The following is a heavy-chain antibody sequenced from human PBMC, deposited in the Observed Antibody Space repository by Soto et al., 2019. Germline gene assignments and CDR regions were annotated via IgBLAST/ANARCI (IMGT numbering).Heavy chain of an antibody. Sequence: GGSLRLSCAASGFTVSSNYMSWVRQAPGKGLEWVSVIYSGGSTYYADSVKGRFTISRDNSKNTLYLQMNSLRAEDTAVYYCARPFWSGKTPYYYYMDVWGKGTTVTVSS. CDR2: IYSGGST. D-gene: IGHD3-3*01. V-gene: IGHV3-66*04. CDR3: ARPFWSGKTPYYYYMDV. J-gene: IGHJ6*03. CDR1: GFTVSSNY.